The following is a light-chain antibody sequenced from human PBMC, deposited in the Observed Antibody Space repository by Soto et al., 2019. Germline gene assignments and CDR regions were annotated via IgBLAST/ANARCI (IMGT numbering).Light chain of an antibody. J-gene: IGKJ2*02. Sequence: EIVLTQSPGILSLSPGERATLSCRASQSVSSNYLAWFQQKPGQALRLLITGASSSDTGIPDTFSGSGSGTDFTLTISRLEPEDFAVYYCQQYGNSPCTFGQGTKLEIK. CDR1: QSVSSNY. V-gene: IGKV3-20*01. CDR2: GAS. CDR3: QQYGNSPCT.